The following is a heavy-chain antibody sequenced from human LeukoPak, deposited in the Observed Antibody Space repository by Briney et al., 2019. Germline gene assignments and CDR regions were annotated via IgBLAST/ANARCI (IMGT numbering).Heavy chain of an antibody. V-gene: IGHV4-39*01. CDR3: ATSDTVSTYNWFDP. D-gene: IGHD5/OR15-5a*01. J-gene: IGHJ5*02. Sequence: SETLSLTCNVSGGSISSNTYFWGWIRRPPGKGLEWIGSIRYSGSTYYNPSLKSRVTISVDTSKNQFSLNLSSLTATDTAVYYCATSDTVSTYNWFDPWGQGTLVTVS. CDR2: IRYSGST. CDR1: GGSISSNTYF.